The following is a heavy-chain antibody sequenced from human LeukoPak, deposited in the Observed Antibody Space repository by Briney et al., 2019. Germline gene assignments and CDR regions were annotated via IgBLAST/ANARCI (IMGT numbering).Heavy chain of an antibody. CDR3: AREGHGAWYWFDL. CDR1: GFSSSAHT. J-gene: IGHJ5*02. V-gene: IGHV3-21*01. CDR2: IDSSSTYI. Sequence: GGSLRLSCEASGFSSSAHTLNWFRQAPGNGLEWVSSIDSSSTYIYYEESVKGRFSISRDNAKNSLFLEMSSLRAEDTAVYYCAREGHGAWYWFDLWGQGTLVTVSS. D-gene: IGHD6-19*01.